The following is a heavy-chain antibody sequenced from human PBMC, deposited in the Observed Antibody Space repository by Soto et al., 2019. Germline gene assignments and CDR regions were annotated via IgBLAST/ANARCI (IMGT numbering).Heavy chain of an antibody. V-gene: IGHV1-69*10. CDR2: IIPIFGIA. J-gene: IGHJ2*01. D-gene: IGHD2-15*01. CDR1: GGTFSSYA. Sequence: ASVKVSCKASGGTFSSYAISWVRQAPGQGLEWMGGIIPIFGIANYAQKFQGRVTITADKSTSTAYMELSSLRSEDTAVYYCARAGYCSGGSCYPGYWYFDLWGRGTLVTVSS. CDR3: ARAGYCSGGSCYPGYWYFDL.